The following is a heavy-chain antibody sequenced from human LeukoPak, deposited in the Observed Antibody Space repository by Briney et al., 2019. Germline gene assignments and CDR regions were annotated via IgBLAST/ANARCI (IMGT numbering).Heavy chain of an antibody. D-gene: IGHD6-13*01. CDR3: ARGGAAGNLDYNWFDP. CDR1: GYTFTSYG. CDR2: ISAYDGNT. J-gene: IGHJ5*02. V-gene: IGHV1-18*01. Sequence: GASVKVSCKASGYTFTSYGISWVRQAPGQGLEWMGWISAYDGNTNYAQKPQGRVTMTTDTSTSTAYMELRSLRSDDTAVYYCARGGAAGNLDYNWFDPWGQGTLVTVSS.